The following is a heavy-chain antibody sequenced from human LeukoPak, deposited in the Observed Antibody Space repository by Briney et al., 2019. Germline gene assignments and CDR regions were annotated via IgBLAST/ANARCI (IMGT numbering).Heavy chain of an antibody. D-gene: IGHD5-24*01. Sequence: ASVKVSCKASGYTFTSYGISWLRQAPGQGLEWMGWISAYNGNTNYAQKLQGRVTMTTDTSTSTAYMELRSLRSDDTAVYYSAREVEMATTDYWGQGTLVTVSS. V-gene: IGHV1-18*01. CDR3: AREVEMATTDY. CDR2: ISAYNGNT. J-gene: IGHJ4*02. CDR1: GYTFTSYG.